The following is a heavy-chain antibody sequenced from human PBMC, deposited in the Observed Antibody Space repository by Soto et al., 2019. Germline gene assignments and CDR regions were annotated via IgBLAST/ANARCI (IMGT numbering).Heavy chain of an antibody. CDR1: GFSVSNSY. Sequence: EVQLVESGGGLVQPGGSLRLSCAASGFSVSNSYMTWVRQAPGKGLEWVSNTYGGGASFYSDSVKGRFTISRDNSKNTLCLQMNSLRVEDTAVYYCARDTFGGAYNFCHGVQGTLVTVSS. CDR2: TYGGGAS. D-gene: IGHD1-1*01. J-gene: IGHJ4*02. CDR3: ARDTFGGAYNFCH. V-gene: IGHV3-66*01.